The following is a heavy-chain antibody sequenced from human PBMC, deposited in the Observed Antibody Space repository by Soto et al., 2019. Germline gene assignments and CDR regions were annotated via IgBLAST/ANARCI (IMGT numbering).Heavy chain of an antibody. J-gene: IGHJ6*03. CDR2: ISSSSSYI. V-gene: IGHV3-21*01. CDR1: GFTFSSYS. D-gene: IGHD3-9*01. CDR3: ARGFYDILTGYRDLDYYYYMDV. Sequence: GGSLRLSCAASGFTFSSYSMNWVRQAPGKGLEWVSSISSSSSYIYYADSVKGRFTISRDNAKNSMYLQMNSLRAEDTAVYYCARGFYDILTGYRDLDYYYYMDVWGKGTTVTVSS.